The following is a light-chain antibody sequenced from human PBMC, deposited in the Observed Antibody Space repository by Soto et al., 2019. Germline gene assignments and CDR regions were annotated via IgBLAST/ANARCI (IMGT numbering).Light chain of an antibody. Sequence: IVLTQSPGTLSLSPGERATLSCRASQSVSSSYLAWYQQKPGQAPRLLIYGASSRATGIPARFSGSGSGTDFTLTISSLEPEDFAVYYCQQRSNLPYTFGQGNKLEIK. CDR1: QSVSSSY. V-gene: IGKV3D-20*02. CDR3: QQRSNLPYT. J-gene: IGKJ2*01. CDR2: GAS.